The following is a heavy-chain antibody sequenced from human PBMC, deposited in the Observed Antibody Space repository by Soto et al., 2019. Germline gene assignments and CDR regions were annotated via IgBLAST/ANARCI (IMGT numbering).Heavy chain of an antibody. D-gene: IGHD2-15*01. V-gene: IGHV3-21*01. CDR2: ISSSSSYI. Sequence: LRLSCAASGFTFSSYSMNWVRQAPGKGLEWVSSISSSSSYIYYADSVKGRFTISRDNAKNSLYLQMNSLRAEDTAVYYCARAEDCSGGSCPEIYYYYGMDVWGQGTTVTVSS. CDR3: ARAEDCSGGSCPEIYYYYGMDV. J-gene: IGHJ6*02. CDR1: GFTFSSYS.